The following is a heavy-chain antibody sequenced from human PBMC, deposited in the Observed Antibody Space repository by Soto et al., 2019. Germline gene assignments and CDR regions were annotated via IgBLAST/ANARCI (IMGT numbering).Heavy chain of an antibody. D-gene: IGHD2-8*01. CDR2: ISAYNGYT. J-gene: IGHJ5*02. CDR1: GYTFTSYG. Sequence: ASVKVSCKASGYTFTSYGISWVRQAPGQGLEWMGWISAYNGYTNYAQKLQGRVTMTTDTSTSTAYMELRSLRSDDTAVYYCARVSGLFYCTKDACYSWFDPWGQGTLVTVSS. V-gene: IGHV1-18*01. CDR3: ARVSGLFYCTKDACYSWFDP.